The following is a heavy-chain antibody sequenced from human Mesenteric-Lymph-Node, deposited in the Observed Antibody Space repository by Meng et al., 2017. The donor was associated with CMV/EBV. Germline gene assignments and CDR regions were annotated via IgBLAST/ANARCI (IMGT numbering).Heavy chain of an antibody. CDR1: GGSFSGYY. D-gene: IGHD3-10*01. V-gene: IGHV4-34*01. J-gene: IGHJ4*02. CDR3: ARFQFSPGFLDY. CDR2: INHSGST. Sequence: SETLSLTCAVYGGSFSGYYWSWIRQPPGKGLEWIGEINHSGSTNYNPSLKSRVTISVDTSKNQFSLKLSSVTAADTAVYYCARFQFSPGFLDYWGQGTLVTVSS.